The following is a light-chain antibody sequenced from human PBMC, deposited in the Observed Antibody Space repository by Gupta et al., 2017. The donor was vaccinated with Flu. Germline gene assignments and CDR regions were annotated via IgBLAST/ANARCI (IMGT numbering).Light chain of an antibody. Sequence: SITISCTGTSNDVGGDNFVYWYQQNPATVNRLIIYEVSNRPAGVANLFSGSKAGNTASLTISGLQAEDEADYYCSSNTSRSSLVFGGGTKLTVL. CDR1: SNDVGGDNF. CDR3: SSNTSRSSLV. J-gene: IGLJ2*01. CDR2: EVS. V-gene: IGLV2-14*01.